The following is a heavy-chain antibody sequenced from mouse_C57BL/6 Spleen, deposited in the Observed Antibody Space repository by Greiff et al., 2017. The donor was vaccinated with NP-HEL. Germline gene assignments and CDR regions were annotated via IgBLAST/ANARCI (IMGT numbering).Heavy chain of an antibody. V-gene: IGHV1-69*01. CDR2: IDPSDSYT. D-gene: IGHD6-1*01. Sequence: VQLQQPGAELVMPGASVKLSCKASGYTFTSYWMHWVKQRPGQGLEWIGEIDPSDSYTNYNQKFKGKSTLTVDKSSSTAYMQLSSLTSEDSAVYYCARCGGGCYFDYWGQGTTLTVSS. J-gene: IGHJ2*01. CDR3: ARCGGGCYFDY. CDR1: GYTFTSYW.